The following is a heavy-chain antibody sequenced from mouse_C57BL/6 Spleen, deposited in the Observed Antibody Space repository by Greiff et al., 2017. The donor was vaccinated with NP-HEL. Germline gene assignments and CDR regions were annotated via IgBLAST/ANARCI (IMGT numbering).Heavy chain of an antibody. CDR3: TREGRLPNAMDY. V-gene: IGHV5-9-1*02. CDR2: ISSGGDYI. J-gene: IGHJ4*01. D-gene: IGHD3-3*01. CDR1: GFTFSSYA. Sequence: EVKLEESGEGLVKPGGSLKLSCAASGFTFSSYAMSWVRQTPEKRLEWVAYISSGGDYIYYADTVKGRFTISRDNARNTLYLQMSSLKSEDTAMYYCTREGRLPNAMDYWGQGTSVTVSS.